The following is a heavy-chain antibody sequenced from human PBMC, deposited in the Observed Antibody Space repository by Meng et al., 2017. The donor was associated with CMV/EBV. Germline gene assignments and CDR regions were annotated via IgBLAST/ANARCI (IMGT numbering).Heavy chain of an antibody. Sequence: GESLKISCAASGFTFSSYSMNWVRQAPGKGLEWVSSISSSSSYIYYADSVKGRFTISRDSAKNSLYLQMNSLRAEDTAVYYCAREVYEALFASPGDAFDIWGQGTMVTVSS. CDR2: ISSSSSYI. CDR1: GFTFSSYS. V-gene: IGHV3-21*01. J-gene: IGHJ3*02. D-gene: IGHD3-3*01. CDR3: AREVYEALFASPGDAFDI.